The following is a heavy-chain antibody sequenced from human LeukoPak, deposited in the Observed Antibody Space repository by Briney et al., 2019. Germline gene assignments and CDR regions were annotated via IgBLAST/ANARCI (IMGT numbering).Heavy chain of an antibody. CDR3: ARSYGVYYFDY. J-gene: IGHJ4*02. D-gene: IGHD4-17*01. V-gene: IGHV4-38-2*01. CDR1: GYSISSGYY. Sequence: PSETLSLTCAVSGYSISSGYYWGWIRQPPGKGLEWIGSIYHSGSTYYNPSLKSRVTISVDTSKNQFSLKLSSVTAAGTAVYYCARSYGVYYFDYWGQGTLVTVSS. CDR2: IYHSGST.